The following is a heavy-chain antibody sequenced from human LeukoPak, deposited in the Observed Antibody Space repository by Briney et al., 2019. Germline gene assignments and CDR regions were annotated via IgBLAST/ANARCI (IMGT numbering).Heavy chain of an antibody. CDR1: GGTFSSYA. J-gene: IGHJ4*02. D-gene: IGHD3-16*02. V-gene: IGHV1-69*05. CDR3: ARGMITFGGVIAVPFDY. Sequence: GASVKVSCKASGGTFSSYAISWVRQAPGQGLEWMGGIIPIFGTANYAQKFQGRVTITTDESTSTAYMELSSLGSEDTAVYYCARGMITFGGVIAVPFDYWGQGTLVTVSS. CDR2: IIPIFGTA.